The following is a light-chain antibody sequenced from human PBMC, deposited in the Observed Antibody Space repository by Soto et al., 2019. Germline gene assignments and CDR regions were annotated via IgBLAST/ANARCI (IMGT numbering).Light chain of an antibody. Sequence: EIVLTQSPATLSLSPWERATLSCRASQSVSSCLAWYQQKPGQAPRLLIYDASNRATGIPARFSGSGSGTDFTLTISRLEPEDFAVYYCQQYGSSRTFGQGTKVDI. CDR1: QSVSSC. J-gene: IGKJ1*01. CDR2: DAS. V-gene: IGKV3-20*01. CDR3: QQYGSSRT.